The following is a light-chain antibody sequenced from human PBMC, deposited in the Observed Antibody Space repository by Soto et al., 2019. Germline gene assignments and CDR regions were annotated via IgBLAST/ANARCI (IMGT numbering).Light chain of an antibody. J-gene: IGLJ3*02. CDR3: SSYTNSNTLAVV. Sequence: QSVLTQPASVSGSPGQSITISCTGTSGDVGAYNHVSWYQQHPGKAPKLMIYDVTNRPSGVSYRFSGSKSGNTASLTISGLQAEDEADYYCSSYTNSNTLAVVFGGGTKLTVL. CDR1: SGDVGAYNH. V-gene: IGLV2-14*01. CDR2: DVT.